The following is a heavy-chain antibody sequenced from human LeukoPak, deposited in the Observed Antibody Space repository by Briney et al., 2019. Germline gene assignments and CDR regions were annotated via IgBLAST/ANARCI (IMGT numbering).Heavy chain of an antibody. CDR3: ARGRDIVVVPAAMRFDP. J-gene: IGHJ5*02. CDR2: ISSSSSYI. CDR1: GFTFSSYS. D-gene: IGHD2-2*01. Sequence: GGSLRLSCAASGFTFSSYSMNWVRQAPGKGLEWVSSISSSSSYIYYADSVKGRFTISRDNAKNPLYLQMNSLRAEDTAVYYCARGRDIVVVPAAMRFDPWGQGTLVTVSS. V-gene: IGHV3-21*01.